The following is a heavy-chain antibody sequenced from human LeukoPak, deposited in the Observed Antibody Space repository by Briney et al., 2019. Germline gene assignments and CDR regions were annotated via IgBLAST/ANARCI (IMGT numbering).Heavy chain of an antibody. CDR2: IAQDGNEK. V-gene: IGHV3-7*01. J-gene: IGHJ4*02. CDR1: GFTFSSYW. Sequence: GSLRLSCGASGFTFSSYWINWVRQAPGKGLEWVAVIAQDGNEKYYVDSVKGRFTISRDNAQNSLYLQVNSLRAEDTAVYYCARDFRNAADYWGQGTLVTVSS. CDR3: ARDFRNAADY.